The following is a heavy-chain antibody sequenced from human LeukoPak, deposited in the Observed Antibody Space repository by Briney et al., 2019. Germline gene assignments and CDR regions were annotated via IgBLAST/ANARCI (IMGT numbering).Heavy chain of an antibody. CDR1: GFAFSSYW. D-gene: IGHD2-2*01. V-gene: IGHV3-74*01. CDR3: ARAYCSTTSCNSELFDP. CDR2: INTDGSTT. Sequence: GGSLRLSCAASGFAFSSYWMHWVRQAPGTGPVWVSRINTDGSTTSYADSVKGRFTISRDNAKNTLSLQMNSLRVEDTAVYYCARAYCSTTSCNSELFDPRGQGTLVTVSS. J-gene: IGHJ5*02.